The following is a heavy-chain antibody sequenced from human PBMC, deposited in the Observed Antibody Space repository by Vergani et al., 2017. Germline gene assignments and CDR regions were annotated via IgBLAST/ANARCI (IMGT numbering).Heavy chain of an antibody. Sequence: QVQLVQSGAEVKKPGASVKVSCKASGYTFTGYYMHWVRQAPGQGLEWMGWINPNSGGTNYAQKFQGRVTMTRDTSISTAYMELSRLRSDDTAVYYCARKRNYYDSSGYSWCPDIWGQGTMVTVSS. D-gene: IGHD3-22*01. V-gene: IGHV1-2*02. J-gene: IGHJ3*02. CDR2: INPNSGGT. CDR3: ARKRNYYDSSGYSWCPDI. CDR1: GYTFTGYY.